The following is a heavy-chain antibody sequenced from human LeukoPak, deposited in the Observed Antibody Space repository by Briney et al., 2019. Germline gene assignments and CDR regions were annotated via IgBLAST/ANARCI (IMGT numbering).Heavy chain of an antibody. CDR3: AREGRITGTTWRDAFDI. Sequence: ASVKVSCKASGYTFTSYGISWVRQAPGQGLEWMGWISAYNGNTNYAQKLQGRVTMTTDTSTSTAYMELRCLRSDDTAVYYCAREGRITGTTWRDAFDIWGQGTMVTVSS. CDR1: GYTFTSYG. D-gene: IGHD1-7*01. CDR2: ISAYNGNT. J-gene: IGHJ3*02. V-gene: IGHV1-18*01.